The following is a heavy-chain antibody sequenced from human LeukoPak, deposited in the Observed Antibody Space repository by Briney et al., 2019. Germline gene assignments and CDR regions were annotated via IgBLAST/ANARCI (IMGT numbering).Heavy chain of an antibody. Sequence: AVKVSCKASGGTFSSYAISWVRQAPGQGLEWMGGIIPIFGTANYAQKFQGRVTITTDESTSTAYMELSSLRSEDTAVYYCARGSPGGDFWSGYLIDYWGQGTLVTVSS. J-gene: IGHJ4*02. V-gene: IGHV1-69*05. CDR2: IIPIFGTA. CDR3: ARGSPGGDFWSGYLIDY. CDR1: GGTFSSYA. D-gene: IGHD3-3*01.